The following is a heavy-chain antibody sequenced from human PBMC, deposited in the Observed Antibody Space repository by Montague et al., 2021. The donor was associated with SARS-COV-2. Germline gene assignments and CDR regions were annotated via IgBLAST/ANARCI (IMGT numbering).Heavy chain of an antibody. D-gene: IGHD3-22*01. CDR2: IYYSGST. Sequence: SETLSLTCTVSGGSISSGGHYWSWIRQPAGKGLEWIGYIYYSGSTNYNPSLKSRVTISVDTSKNQFSLKLTSVTAADTAVYYCARGRDGYYHRSALFDYWGQGTLVTVSS. CDR3: ARGRDGYYHRSALFDY. CDR1: GGSISSGGHY. V-gene: IGHV4-61*08. J-gene: IGHJ4*02.